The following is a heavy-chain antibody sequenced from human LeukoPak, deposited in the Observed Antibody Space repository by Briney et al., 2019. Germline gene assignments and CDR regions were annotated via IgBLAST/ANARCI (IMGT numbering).Heavy chain of an antibody. D-gene: IGHD2-15*01. V-gene: IGHV3-21*01. CDR3: ARDEDCSGGSCFGTAIDY. Sequence: PGGSLRLSCAASGLSFSTFAMSWVRQAPGKGLEWVSSISSSSSYIYYADSVKGRFTISRDNAKNSLYLQMNSLRAEDTAVYYCARDEDCSGGSCFGTAIDYWGQGTLVTVSS. J-gene: IGHJ4*02. CDR1: GLSFSTFA. CDR2: ISSSSSYI.